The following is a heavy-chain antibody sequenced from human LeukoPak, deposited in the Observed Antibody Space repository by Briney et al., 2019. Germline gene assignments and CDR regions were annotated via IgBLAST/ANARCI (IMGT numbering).Heavy chain of an antibody. CDR2: IYYSGST. V-gene: IGHV4-39*07. D-gene: IGHD2-15*01. CDR3: ARTIVVVVAGGYMDV. Sequence: SETLSLTCTVSGGSISSSSYYWGWIRQPPGKGLEWIGSIYYSGSTNYNPSLKSRVTISVDTSKNQFSLKLSSVTAADTAVYYCARTIVVVVAGGYMDVWGKGTTVTVSS. J-gene: IGHJ6*03. CDR1: GGSISSSSYY.